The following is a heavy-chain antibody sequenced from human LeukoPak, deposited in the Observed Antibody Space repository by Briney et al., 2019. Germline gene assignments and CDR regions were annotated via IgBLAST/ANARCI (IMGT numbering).Heavy chain of an antibody. CDR1: GFTFSPYA. CDR2: ISNDGSNK. D-gene: IGHD2-2*03. V-gene: IGHV3-30*18. Sequence: GGSLRLSCAASGFTFSPYAMHWARQAPGKGLEGVALISNDGSNKYYADSVKGRFTISRDNSKNTLDLQMNSLRAEDTAVYYCAKDGYCSSTSCYPNHFDLWGQGTLVTVSS. CDR3: AKDGYCSSTSCYPNHFDL. J-gene: IGHJ4*02.